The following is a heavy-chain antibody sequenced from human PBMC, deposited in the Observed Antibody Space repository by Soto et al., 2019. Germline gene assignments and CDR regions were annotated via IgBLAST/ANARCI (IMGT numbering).Heavy chain of an antibody. V-gene: IGHV4-59*01. Sequence: SETLSLTCTVSGASISSYYWSWIRQPPGKGLEWIGYMYNTGSTIYNPSLKSRVTISVDTSKNQFSLKLNSVTAADTAVYYCARDLWGYCGADCYPLDVWGQGTTVTVS. CDR2: MYNTGST. J-gene: IGHJ6*02. CDR1: GASISSYY. CDR3: ARDLWGYCGADCYPLDV. D-gene: IGHD2-21*02.